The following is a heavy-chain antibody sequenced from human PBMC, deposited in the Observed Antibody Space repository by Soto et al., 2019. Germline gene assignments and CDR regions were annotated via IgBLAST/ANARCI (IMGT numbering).Heavy chain of an antibody. V-gene: IGHV4-59*01. CDR1: GGSISSYY. CDR3: ARDQSYSSSWYFDY. J-gene: IGHJ4*02. Sequence: SETLSLTCTVSGGSISSYYWSWIRQPPGKGLEWTGYIYYSGSTNYNPSPKSRVTISVDTSKNQFSLKLSSVTAADTAVYYCARDQSYSSSWYFDYWGQGTLVTVSS. D-gene: IGHD6-13*01. CDR2: IYYSGST.